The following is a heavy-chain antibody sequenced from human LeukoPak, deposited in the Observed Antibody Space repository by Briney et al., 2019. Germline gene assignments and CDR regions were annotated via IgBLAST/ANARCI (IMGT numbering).Heavy chain of an antibody. J-gene: IGHJ4*02. D-gene: IGHD3-10*01. CDR2: ISYDGSNK. V-gene: IGHV3-30*04. CDR3: ARAPSLLLWLGEYFDY. CDR1: GFTFSSYA. Sequence: GGSLRLACAASGFTFSSYAMHWVRQAPGKGLEWVAVISYDGSNKYYAESVNGRFTISRDNSKNTLYLQMNSLRAEDTAVYYCARAPSLLLWLGEYFDYWGQGTLVTVSS.